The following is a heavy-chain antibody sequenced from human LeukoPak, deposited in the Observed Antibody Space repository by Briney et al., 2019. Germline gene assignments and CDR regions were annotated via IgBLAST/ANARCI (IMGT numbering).Heavy chain of an antibody. D-gene: IGHD5/OR15-5a*01. CDR1: GGSISNYF. Sequence: PSETLSLTCTASGGSISNYFWSWIRQPPGKGLEWIGNINYSGSTNYNPSLKSRVTMSVDTSKDQFSLKLSSVTAADTAVYYCARLPLSIGERKEDAFGIWGQGTMVTVSS. J-gene: IGHJ3*02. V-gene: IGHV4-59*08. CDR3: ARLPLSIGERKEDAFGI. CDR2: INYSGST.